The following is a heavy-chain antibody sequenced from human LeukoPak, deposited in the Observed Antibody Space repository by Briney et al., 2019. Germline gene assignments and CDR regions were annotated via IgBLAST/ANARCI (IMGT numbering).Heavy chain of an antibody. CDR1: GFTFSSYW. J-gene: IGHJ4*02. CDR2: IKQDGSEK. Sequence: GGSLRLSCAASGFTFSSYWRSWVRQAPGKGLEWVANIKQDGSEKYYVDSVKGRFTISRDNAKNSLYLQMNSLRAEDTAVYYCARGHTYSSSSWYYFDYWGQGTLVTVSS. V-gene: IGHV3-7*01. CDR3: ARGHTYSSSSWYYFDY. D-gene: IGHD6-6*01.